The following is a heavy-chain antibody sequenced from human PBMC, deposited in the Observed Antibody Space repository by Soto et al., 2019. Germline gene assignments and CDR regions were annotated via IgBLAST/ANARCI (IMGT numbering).Heavy chain of an antibody. D-gene: IGHD1-7*01. Sequence: GGSLRLSCAASGFTFSSYGMHWVRQAPGKGLEWVAVIWYDGSNKYYADSVKGRFTISRDNSKNTLYLQMNSLRAEDTAVYYCARDDNWNYYYYYYGMDVWGQGTTVTVYS. CDR2: IWYDGSNK. CDR1: GFTFSSYG. V-gene: IGHV3-33*01. CDR3: ARDDNWNYYYYYYGMDV. J-gene: IGHJ6*02.